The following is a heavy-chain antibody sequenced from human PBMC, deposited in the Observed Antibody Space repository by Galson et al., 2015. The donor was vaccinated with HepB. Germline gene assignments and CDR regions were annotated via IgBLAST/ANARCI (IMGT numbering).Heavy chain of an antibody. V-gene: IGHV3-23*01. CDR3: AKVPLDGSGYHYFQH. J-gene: IGHJ1*01. Sequence: SLRLSCAASGFTFNNYAMSWVRQAPGKGLEGLSIINPSGGNIYYTDSVKGRFTISRDNSKHTLYLQMNSLRAEDTAVYYCAKVPLDGSGYHYFQHWGQGTPVTVSS. CDR1: GFTFNNYA. CDR2: INPSGGNI. D-gene: IGHD3-22*01.